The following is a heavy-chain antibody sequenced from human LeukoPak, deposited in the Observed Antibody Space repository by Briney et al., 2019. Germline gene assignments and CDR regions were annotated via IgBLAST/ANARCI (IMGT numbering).Heavy chain of an antibody. V-gene: IGHV3-23*01. CDR1: GFTFSSYA. D-gene: IGHD1-26*01. Sequence: PGGSLRLSCAASGFTFSSYAMSWVRQAPGKGLEWVSAISGSGGSTYYADSVKGRFTNSRDNSKNTLYLQMNSLRAEDTAVYYCAKVVVGAPLYYGMDVWGQGTTVTVSS. CDR2: ISGSGGST. J-gene: IGHJ6*02. CDR3: AKVVVGAPLYYGMDV.